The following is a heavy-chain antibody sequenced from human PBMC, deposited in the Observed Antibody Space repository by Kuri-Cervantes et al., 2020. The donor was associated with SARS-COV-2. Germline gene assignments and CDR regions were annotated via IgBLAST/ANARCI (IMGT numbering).Heavy chain of an antibody. CDR2: ISISSYI. J-gene: IGHJ4*02. CDR3: ARDAPSYYDSSGLTDY. CDR1: GFTFSSYS. D-gene: IGHD3-22*01. V-gene: IGHV3-21*01. Sequence: GESLKISCAASGFTFSSYSMNWVRQAPGKGLEWVSSISISSYIYYADAVEGRFTISRDNAKNSLYLQMNSLRAEDTAVYYCARDAPSYYDSSGLTDYWGQGTLVTVSS.